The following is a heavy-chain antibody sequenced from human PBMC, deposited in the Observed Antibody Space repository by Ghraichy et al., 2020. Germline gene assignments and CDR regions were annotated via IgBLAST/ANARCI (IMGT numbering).Heavy chain of an antibody. CDR1: GFTFSDYS. J-gene: IGHJ3*01. CDR3: ARADYLTSKYSGDQRKAFDF. Sequence: GGSLRLSCAASGFTFSDYSMNWVRQAPEKGLEWVSSISISGGYIFYADSVKGRFTISRDNAKNSLYLQLNSLRAEDTAVYYCARADYLTSKYSGDQRKAFDFWGKGTVGTVAS. V-gene: IGHV3-21*01. CDR2: ISISGGYI. D-gene: IGHD5-12*01.